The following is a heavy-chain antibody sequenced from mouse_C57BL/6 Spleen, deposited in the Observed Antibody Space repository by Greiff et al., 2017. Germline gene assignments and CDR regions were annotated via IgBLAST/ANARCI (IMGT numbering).Heavy chain of an antibody. J-gene: IGHJ1*01. CDR2: IDPETGGT. CDR3: TRRMCYYGGSYDGYFTV. V-gene: IGHV1-15*01. CDR1: GYTFTDYE. Sequence: QVQLQQSGAELVRPGASVTLSCKASGYTFTDYEMHWVKQTPVHGLEWIGAIDPETGGTAYNQKFKGKAILTADTSSSTAYMELRSLTSEDSAVYCSTRRMCYYGGSYDGYFTVWNAGTTLTVSS. D-gene: IGHD1-1*01.